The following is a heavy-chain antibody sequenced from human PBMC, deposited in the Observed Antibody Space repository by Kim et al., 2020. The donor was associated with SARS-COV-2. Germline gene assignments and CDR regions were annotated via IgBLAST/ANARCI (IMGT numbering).Heavy chain of an antibody. CDR1: GGTFSSYA. Sequence: SVKVSCKASGGTFSSYAISWVRQAPGQGLEWMGRIIPILGIANYAQKFQGRVTITADKSTSTAYMELSSLRSEDTAVYYCARDYSWRGSYGPFDYWCQG. V-gene: IGHV1-69*04. D-gene: IGHD1-26*01. J-gene: IGHJ4*02. CDR2: IIPILGIA. CDR3: ARDYSWRGSYGPFDY.